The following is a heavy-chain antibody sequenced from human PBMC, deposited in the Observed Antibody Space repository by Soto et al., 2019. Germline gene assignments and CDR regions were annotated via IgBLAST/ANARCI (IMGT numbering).Heavy chain of an antibody. V-gene: IGHV1-18*01. CDR2: ISAYNGNT. Sequence: VASVKVSCKASGCTFSSYTISWVRQAPGQGLEWMGWISAYNGNTNYAQKLQGRVTMTTDTSTSTAYMELRSLRSDDTAVYYCARGYYYGSGRPTPGGMDVWGQGTTVTVSS. J-gene: IGHJ6*02. CDR3: ARGYYYGSGRPTPGGMDV. CDR1: GCTFSSYT. D-gene: IGHD3-10*01.